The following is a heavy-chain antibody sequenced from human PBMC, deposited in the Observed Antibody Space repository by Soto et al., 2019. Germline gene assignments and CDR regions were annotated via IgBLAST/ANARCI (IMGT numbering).Heavy chain of an antibody. J-gene: IGHJ6*02. CDR1: GYTFTSYD. Sequence: SVKVSCKASGYTFTSYDINWVRQATGQGLEWMGWMNPNSGNTGYAQKFQGRVTMNRNTSISTAYMELSSLRSEDTAVYYCARGRAYYDFWSGYYRDYYGMDVWGQGTTVTVSS. V-gene: IGHV1-8*01. CDR2: MNPNSGNT. CDR3: ARGRAYYDFWSGYYRDYYGMDV. D-gene: IGHD3-3*01.